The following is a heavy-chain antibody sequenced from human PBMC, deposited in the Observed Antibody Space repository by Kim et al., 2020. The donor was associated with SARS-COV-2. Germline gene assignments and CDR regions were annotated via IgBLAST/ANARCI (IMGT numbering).Heavy chain of an antibody. Sequence: GGSLRLSCAASGFTFSDYYMSWIRQAPGKGLEWVSYISSSGSTLYYADSVKGRFTISRDNAKNSLYLQMNSLRAEDTAVYYCARGGYDFWSGYYTSRGYYFDYWGQGTLVTVSS. CDR1: GFTFSDYY. V-gene: IGHV3-11*01. D-gene: IGHD3-3*01. CDR2: ISSSGSTL. CDR3: ARGGYDFWSGYYTSRGYYFDY. J-gene: IGHJ4*02.